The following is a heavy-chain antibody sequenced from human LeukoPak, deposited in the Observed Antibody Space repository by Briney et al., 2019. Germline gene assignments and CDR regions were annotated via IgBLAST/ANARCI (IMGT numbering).Heavy chain of an antibody. J-gene: IGHJ6*02. CDR2: ISAYNGNT. Sequence: ASVKVSCKSSGYTFTSYGISRVRQAPGQGFEWMGWISAYNGNTNYAQKLQGRVTMTTDTSTSTAYMELRSLRSDDTAVYYCASDVPYYYGSGSYFYGMDVWGQGTTVTVSS. V-gene: IGHV1-18*01. CDR3: ASDVPYYYGSGSYFYGMDV. D-gene: IGHD3-10*01. CDR1: GYTFTSYG.